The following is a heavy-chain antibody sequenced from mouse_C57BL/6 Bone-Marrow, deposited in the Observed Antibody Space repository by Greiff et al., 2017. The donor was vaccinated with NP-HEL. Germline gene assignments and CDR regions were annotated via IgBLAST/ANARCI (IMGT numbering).Heavy chain of an antibody. CDR2: IYPRSGNT. CDR1: GYTFTSYG. D-gene: IGHD1-1*01. CDR3: ARGATVVGFDY. V-gene: IGHV1-81*01. Sequence: QVQLQQSGAELARPGASVKLSCKASGYTFTSYGISWVKQRTGQGLEWIGEIYPRSGNTYYNEKFKGKATLTADKSSSTAYMEFRSLTSEDSAVYFCARGATVVGFDYWGQGTTLTVSS. J-gene: IGHJ2*01.